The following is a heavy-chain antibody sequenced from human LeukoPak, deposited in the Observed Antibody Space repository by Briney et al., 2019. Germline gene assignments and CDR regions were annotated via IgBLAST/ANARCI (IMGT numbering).Heavy chain of an antibody. CDR3: ARGGGSGYYYYYMDV. V-gene: IGHV3-7*01. D-gene: IGHD2-15*01. J-gene: IGHJ6*03. Sequence: PGGSLRLSCAASGFTFSNYWISWIRQTPGKGLEWVANIKPDGSEKLYVDSVKGRFTISRDNAKNSLYLQMNSLRAEDTAVYYCARGGGSGYYYYYMDVWGKGTTVTVSS. CDR1: GFTFSNYW. CDR2: IKPDGSEK.